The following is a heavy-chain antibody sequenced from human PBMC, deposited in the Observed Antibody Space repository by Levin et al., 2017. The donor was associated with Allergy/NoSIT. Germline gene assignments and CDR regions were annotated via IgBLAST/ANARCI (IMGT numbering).Heavy chain of an antibody. D-gene: IGHD1-7*01. CDR1: GFTFSSYG. V-gene: IGHV3-30*18. J-gene: IGHJ4*02. CDR3: AKEEGMELLDY. CDR2: ISYDGSNK. Sequence: GESLKISCAASGFTFSSYGMHWVRQAPGKGLEWVAVISYDGSNKYYADSVKGRFTISRDNSKNTLYLQMNSLRAEDTAVYYCAKEEGMELLDYWGQGTLVTVSS.